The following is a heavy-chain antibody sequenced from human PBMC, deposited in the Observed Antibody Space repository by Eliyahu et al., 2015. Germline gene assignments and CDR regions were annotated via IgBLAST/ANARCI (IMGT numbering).Heavy chain of an antibody. CDR2: IHYSGTT. CDR1: GGSXSGXY. V-gene: IGHV4-59*01. CDR3: ARDQMLRGGTDY. D-gene: IGHD3-16*01. J-gene: IGHJ4*02. Sequence: QVQLQESCPGLVKPSETLXLXXXVSGGSXSGXYWGWIRLPPGKGLEWIGYIHYSGTTKYSSSLRSRVTISLDTPRNQFSLNLGSVTAADTAMYYCARDQMLRGGTDYWGQGILVTVSS.